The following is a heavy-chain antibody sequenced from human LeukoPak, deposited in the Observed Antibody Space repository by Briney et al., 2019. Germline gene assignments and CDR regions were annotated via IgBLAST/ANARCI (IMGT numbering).Heavy chain of an antibody. CDR2: IYYSGST. CDR3: ARALYSSSDINWFDP. J-gene: IGHJ5*02. CDR1: GGLIRCYY. Sequence: PSETLSLPCSVSGGLIRCYYWGWIPAPPGKGAEGGGDIYYSGSTNYNPSLKSRVTISVDTSKNQFSLKLSSVTAADTAVYYCARALYSSSDINWFDPWGQGTLVTVSS. V-gene: IGHV4-59*01. D-gene: IGHD6-13*01.